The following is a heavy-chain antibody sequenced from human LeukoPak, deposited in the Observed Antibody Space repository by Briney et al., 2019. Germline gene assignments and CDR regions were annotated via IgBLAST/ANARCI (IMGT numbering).Heavy chain of an antibody. D-gene: IGHD6-13*01. CDR1: VDSVSSNSAA. J-gene: IGHJ4*02. Sequence: SQTLSLTCAISVDSVSSNSAAWDWVRLSPSRGLEWLGRTYYRSTWYSDYAVSVKSRITINPDTSKNQFSLHLNSVTPEDTAVYYCARDRKSGSSWQSFDYWGQGTLVTVSS. CDR3: ARDRKSGSSWQSFDY. V-gene: IGHV6-1*01. CDR2: TYYRSTWYS.